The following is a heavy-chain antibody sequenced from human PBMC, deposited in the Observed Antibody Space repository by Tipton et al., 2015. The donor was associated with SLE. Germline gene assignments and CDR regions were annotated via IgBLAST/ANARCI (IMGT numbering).Heavy chain of an antibody. CDR3: ARDRGGRDFWSGYSL. CDR1: GFTFSSYW. J-gene: IGHJ4*02. CDR2: IKQDGSGK. D-gene: IGHD3-3*01. V-gene: IGHV3-7*01. Sequence: SLRLSCAASGFTFSSYWMSWVRQAPGKGLAWVANIKQDGSGKYYVYSEKGRFTISRDNAKNSLYLQMNSLRAEDTAVYYCARDRGGRDFWSGYSLWGQGTLVTVSS.